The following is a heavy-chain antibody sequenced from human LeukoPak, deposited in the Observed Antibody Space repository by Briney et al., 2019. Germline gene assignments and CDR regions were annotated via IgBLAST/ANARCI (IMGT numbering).Heavy chain of an antibody. CDR1: GGSISSGGYS. V-gene: IGHV4-30-4*07. Sequence: SQTLSLTCAVSGGSISSGGYSWTWIRQPPGKGLEWIGYIYYSGSTNYNPSLKSRVTISVDTSKNQFSLKLSSVTAADTAVYYCARHRIVVVPAAIPSNSNDAFDIWGQGTMVTVSS. CDR2: IYYSGST. CDR3: ARHRIVVVPAAIPSNSNDAFDI. J-gene: IGHJ3*02. D-gene: IGHD2-2*01.